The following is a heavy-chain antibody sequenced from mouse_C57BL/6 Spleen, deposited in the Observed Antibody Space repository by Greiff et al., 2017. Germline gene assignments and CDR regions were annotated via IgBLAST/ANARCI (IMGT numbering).Heavy chain of an antibody. V-gene: IGHV3-6*01. Sequence: EVLLQQSGPGLVKPSQSLSLTCSVTGYSITSGYYWNWIRQFPGNKLEWMGYISYDGSNNYNPSLKNRISITRYTSKNQFFLKLNSVTTEDTATYYCARDRDSSGYVWFAYWGKGSLVTVSA. D-gene: IGHD3-2*02. CDR3: ARDRDSSGYVWFAY. CDR2: ISYDGSN. J-gene: IGHJ3*01. CDR1: GYSITSGYY.